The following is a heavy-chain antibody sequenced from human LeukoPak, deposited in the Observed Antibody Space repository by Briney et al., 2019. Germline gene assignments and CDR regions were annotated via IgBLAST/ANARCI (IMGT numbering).Heavy chain of an antibody. J-gene: IGHJ6*03. V-gene: IGHV1-3*03. CDR2: INAGNGNT. D-gene: IGHD3-10*01. CDR3: ARGGPMVRGVYYMDV. Sequence: GASVKVSCKASGYTFTSYAMHWVRQAPGQRLEWMGWINAGNGNTKYSQEFQGRVTITRDTSASTAYMELSSLRSEDMAVYYCARGGPMVRGVYYMDVWGKGTTVTISS. CDR1: GYTFTSYA.